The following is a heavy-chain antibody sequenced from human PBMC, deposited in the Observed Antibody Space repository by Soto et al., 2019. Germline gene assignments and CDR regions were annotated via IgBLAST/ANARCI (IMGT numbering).Heavy chain of an antibody. Sequence: VQVLESGGGLVQPGGSLRLSCAASGFTFRVYAMIWVRQAPGKGLEWVSTIDSSGASTRYADSVRGGFTISRDNSKNTLYLQMSSRTAEDTAVYYCGPESSGGEVDCWGQGTLVTVSS. J-gene: IGHJ4*02. V-gene: IGHV3-23*01. D-gene: IGHD6-19*01. CDR3: GPESSGGEVDC. CDR1: GFTFRVYA. CDR2: IDSSGAST.